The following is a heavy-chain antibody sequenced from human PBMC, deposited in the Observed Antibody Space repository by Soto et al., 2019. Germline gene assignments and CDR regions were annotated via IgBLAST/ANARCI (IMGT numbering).Heavy chain of an antibody. CDR3: ARGSGTTAYFDS. CDR1: GFTFSGSW. J-gene: IGHJ4*02. Sequence: GGSLRVSCAASGFTFSGSWMHWVRQAPGKGLVWVSRVKYDESATSYADSVKGRFTISRDNAKNTLYLQMNSLRDEDTALYYCARGSGTTAYFDSWGQGTLVSVSS. CDR2: VKYDESAT. V-gene: IGHV3-74*01. D-gene: IGHD1-1*01.